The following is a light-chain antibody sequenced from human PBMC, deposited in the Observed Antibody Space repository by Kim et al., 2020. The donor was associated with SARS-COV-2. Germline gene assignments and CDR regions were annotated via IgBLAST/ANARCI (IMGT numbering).Light chain of an antibody. CDR1: QSSSSY. CDR3: QQSYSTPYS. Sequence: SASVGDRVTITCRASQSSSSYLNWYQQKPGKAPKLLIYAASSLKSGVPSRFSGSGSGTDFTLTISSLQPEDFATYYCQQSYSTPYSFGQGTKLEI. J-gene: IGKJ2*03. CDR2: AAS. V-gene: IGKV1-39*01.